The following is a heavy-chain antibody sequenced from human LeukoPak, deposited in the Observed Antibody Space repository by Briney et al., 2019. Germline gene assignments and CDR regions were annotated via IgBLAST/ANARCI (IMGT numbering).Heavy chain of an antibody. V-gene: IGHV1-18*01. D-gene: IGHD3-3*02. CDR2: IKTYIGNT. CDR3: ARDLVHHRLLATVYNWFDP. Sequence: SVKLSCIVSGYTLTSFGISWVRQAPEQWLEWMGWIKTYIGNTKYAQKVQGRVTMTPDTSTSTAYMELRSLRSDDTAVYYCARDLVHHRLLATVYNWFDPWGQGTLVTVSS. J-gene: IGHJ5*02. CDR1: GYTLTSFG.